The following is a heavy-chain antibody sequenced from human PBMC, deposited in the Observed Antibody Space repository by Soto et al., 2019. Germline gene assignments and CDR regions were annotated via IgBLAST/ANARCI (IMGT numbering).Heavy chain of an antibody. CDR3: ARGLLSILDY. Sequence: QVQLVESGGGVVQPGGSLRLSCVASGFIFSNFGMHWVRQAPGKGLEWVAVISSDEKIKQYADSVRGRFAMSRENSKTTLYLQMTTLRPEDTAIYYLARGLLSILDYWGQGTLVTASS. J-gene: IGHJ4*02. V-gene: IGHV3-30*12. CDR2: ISSDEKIK. CDR1: GFIFSNFG.